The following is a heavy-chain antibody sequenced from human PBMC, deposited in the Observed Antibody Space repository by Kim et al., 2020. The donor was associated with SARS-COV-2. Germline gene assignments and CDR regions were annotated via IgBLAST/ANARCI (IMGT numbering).Heavy chain of an antibody. CDR1: GGSISSGGYY. D-gene: IGHD3-10*01. CDR2: IYYSGST. CDR3: ARDFPYYGSGSGYGMDV. V-gene: IGHV4-31*03. J-gene: IGHJ6*02. Sequence: SETLSLTCTVSGGSISSGGYYWSWIRQHPGKGLEWIGYIYYSGSTYYNPSLKSRVTISVDTSKNQFSLKLSSVTAADTAVYYCARDFPYYGSGSGYGMDVWGQGTTVTVSS.